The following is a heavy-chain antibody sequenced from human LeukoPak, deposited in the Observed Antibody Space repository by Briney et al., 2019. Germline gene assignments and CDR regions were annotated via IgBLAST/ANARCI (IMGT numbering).Heavy chain of an antibody. D-gene: IGHD3-10*01. V-gene: IGHV4-61*02. CDR1: GGSISSGSYY. Sequence: SQTLSLTCTVSGGSISSGSYYWSWIRQPAGKGLEWIGRIYTSGSTNYNPSLKSRVTISVDTSKNQFSLKLSSVTAADTAVYYCARQRIRGVKGFDPWGQGTLVTVSS. CDR3: ARQRIRGVKGFDP. CDR2: IYTSGST. J-gene: IGHJ5*02.